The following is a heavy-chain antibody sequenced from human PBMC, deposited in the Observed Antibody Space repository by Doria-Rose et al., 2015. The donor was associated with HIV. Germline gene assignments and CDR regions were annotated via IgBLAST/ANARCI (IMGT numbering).Heavy chain of an antibody. J-gene: IGHJ5*02. CDR1: GGSMASGTPY. V-gene: IGHV4-39*01. CDR2: MYYSGTT. Sequence: QVLLQESGPGLVKPSETLSLTCTVSGGSMASGTPYWDRIRPTPWKGLEWIGTMYYSGTTYYNPSLRGRVTISLHTSKNQYSLKLISVTAADTGVYYCAKQAVNWFDPWGQGTLVTVSS. CDR3: AKQAVNWFDP. D-gene: IGHD6-25*01.